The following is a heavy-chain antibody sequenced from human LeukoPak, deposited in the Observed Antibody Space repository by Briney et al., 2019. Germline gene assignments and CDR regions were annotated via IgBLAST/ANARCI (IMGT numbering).Heavy chain of an antibody. V-gene: IGHV3-48*01. CDR2: ISSTSTTI. CDR3: VRNDGDDAFDI. CDR1: GFTFSGYS. J-gene: IGHJ3*02. D-gene: IGHD4-17*01. Sequence: PGGSLRLSCGASGFTFSGYSMNWFRQAPGRGLEWVSYISSTSTTIYYKDSVKGRFTISRDNAKNSLYLHMTSLRVEDTAVYYCVRNDGDDAFDIWGQGTMVTVSS.